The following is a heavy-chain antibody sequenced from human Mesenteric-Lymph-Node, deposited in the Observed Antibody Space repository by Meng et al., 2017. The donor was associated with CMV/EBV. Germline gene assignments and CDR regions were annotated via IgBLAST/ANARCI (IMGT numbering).Heavy chain of an antibody. CDR3: ARVPFGSSSDYGMDV. Sequence: GESLKISCAASGFTFSSYTMHWVRQAPGEGLEWVAVISYDGRSKNYADSVKGRFTISRDNSKNTLYLQMDSLRAEDTAVYYCARVPFGSSSDYGMDVWGQGTTVTVSS. V-gene: IGHV3-30*14. CDR2: ISYDGRSK. CDR1: GFTFSSYT. D-gene: IGHD6-6*01. J-gene: IGHJ6*02.